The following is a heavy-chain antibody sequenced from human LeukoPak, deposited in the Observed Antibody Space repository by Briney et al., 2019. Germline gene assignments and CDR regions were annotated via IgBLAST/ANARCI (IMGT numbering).Heavy chain of an antibody. CDR1: GFTFSSYS. CDR3: ARDWSYYGPQYFDY. CDR2: ISSSSSTI. D-gene: IGHD3-10*01. J-gene: IGHJ4*02. V-gene: IGHV3-48*01. Sequence: GGSLRLSCAASGFTFSSYSMNWVRQAPGKGLEWVSYISSSSSTIYYADSVKGRFTISRDNAKNSLYLQMNSLRAEDTAVYYCARDWSYYGPQYFDYWGQGTLVIVSS.